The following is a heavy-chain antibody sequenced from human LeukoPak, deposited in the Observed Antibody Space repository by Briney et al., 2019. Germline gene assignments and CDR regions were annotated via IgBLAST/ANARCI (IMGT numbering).Heavy chain of an antibody. V-gene: IGHV4-4*07. D-gene: IGHD4-11*01. J-gene: IGHJ5*02. CDR3: ARSPKMTYSWLDP. CDR2: IYTSGTT. Sequence: SETLSLTCTVSDGSISNYYWNWIRQPAGKGLEWIGRIYTSGTTNYNPSLKTRVTISLDKSKNQFSLKLSSVTAADTAVYYCARSPKMTYSWLDPWGQGAQVTVSS. CDR1: DGSISNYY.